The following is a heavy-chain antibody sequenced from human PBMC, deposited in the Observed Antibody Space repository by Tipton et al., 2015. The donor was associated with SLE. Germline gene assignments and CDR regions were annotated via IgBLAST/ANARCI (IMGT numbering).Heavy chain of an antibody. D-gene: IGHD6-13*01. V-gene: IGHV4-59*01. CDR2: IYYSGST. J-gene: IGHJ4*02. CDR1: GGSISSYY. Sequence: TLSLTCTVSGGSISSYYWSWIRQPPGKGLEWIGYIYYSGSTNYNPSLKSRVTISVDTSKNQFSLKLSSVTAADTAVYYCAKDLSEQQPDWGQGTLVAVSS. CDR3: AKDLSEQQPD.